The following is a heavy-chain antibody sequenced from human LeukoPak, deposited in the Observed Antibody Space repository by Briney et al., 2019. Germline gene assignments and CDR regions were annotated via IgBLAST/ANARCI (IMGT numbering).Heavy chain of an antibody. J-gene: IGHJ4*02. CDR3: ASVNWGSLDY. Sequence: GGSLRLSCAASGFTFSSYEMNWVRQAPGKGLEWVSYISSSGSTIYYADSVKGRFTISRDKAKNSLYLQMNSLRAEDTAVYYCASVNWGSLDYWGQGTLVTVSA. V-gene: IGHV3-48*03. CDR2: ISSSGSTI. D-gene: IGHD7-27*01. CDR1: GFTFSSYE.